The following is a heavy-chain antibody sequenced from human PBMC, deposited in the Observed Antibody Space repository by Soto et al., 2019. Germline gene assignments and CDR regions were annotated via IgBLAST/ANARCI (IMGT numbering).Heavy chain of an antibody. D-gene: IGHD4-17*01. Sequence: GGSLRLSCAASGFTFGAFAMAWVRQRPGNGLEWVSSLSGGGGSTYYNNSVRGRFTISRDNSNSTLFLQMNNLRAEDTAVYFCAKTPRATTVVTRYWYFVLWGRSTRVTVSS. CDR1: GFTFGAFA. CDR2: LSGGGGST. V-gene: IGHV3-23*01. CDR3: AKTPRATTVVTRYWYFVL. J-gene: IGHJ2*01.